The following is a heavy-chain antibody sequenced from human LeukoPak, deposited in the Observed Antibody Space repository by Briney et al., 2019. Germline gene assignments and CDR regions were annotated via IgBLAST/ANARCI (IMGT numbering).Heavy chain of an antibody. D-gene: IGHD6-13*01. J-gene: IGHJ6*03. Sequence: ASVKVSCKASGYTFTGYYMHWVRQAPGQGLEWMGWINPNSGGTNYAQKFQGRVTMTRDTSISTAYMELSSLRSEDTAVYYCARGREDSSSWYYNLYYYYYMDVWGKGTTVTVSS. CDR3: ARGREDSSSWYYNLYYYYYMDV. CDR1: GYTFTGYY. V-gene: IGHV1-2*02. CDR2: INPNSGGT.